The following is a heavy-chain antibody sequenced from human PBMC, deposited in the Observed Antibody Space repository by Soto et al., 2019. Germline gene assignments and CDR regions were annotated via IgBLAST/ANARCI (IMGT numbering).Heavy chain of an antibody. Sequence: QVQLVQSGAEVKTPGASVKVSCKASGYTFATYDINWVRQAPGQGLEWMGWMNPNSGNTDYAQKFQGRLTMTRDTALSVAHMELSSLRNEDTAVYYCARSDGYNFNWLDSWGQGTLVTVSA. CDR1: GYTFATYD. D-gene: IGHD2-21*01. V-gene: IGHV1-8*01. J-gene: IGHJ5*01. CDR3: ARSDGYNFNWLDS. CDR2: MNPNSGNT.